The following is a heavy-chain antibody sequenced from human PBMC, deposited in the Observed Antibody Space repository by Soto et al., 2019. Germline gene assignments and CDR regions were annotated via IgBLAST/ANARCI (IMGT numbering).Heavy chain of an antibody. CDR1: WGTRGDYD. CDR2: IYYSEST. J-gene: IGHJ6*02. Sequence: TVAWGTRGDYDCRRIRQSPGKGLQYIGYIYYSESTNYNPSLKSRVTISVDTSRNQFSLTLSSVTAADTAVYYCARSWWEREGYVRHAWGQGTTVTSP. D-gene: IGHD1-26*01. V-gene: IGHV4-59*08. CDR3: ARSWWEREGYVRHA.